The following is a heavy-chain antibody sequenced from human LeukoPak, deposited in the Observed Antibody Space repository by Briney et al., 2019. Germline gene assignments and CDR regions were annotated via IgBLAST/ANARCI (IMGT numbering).Heavy chain of an antibody. D-gene: IGHD4-23*01. V-gene: IGHV5-51*01. CDR1: GYSFTSYW. CDR2: IYPGDSDT. CDR3: ARHRRPDYGGAGHDY. J-gene: IGHJ4*02. Sequence: GESLKISCKGSGYSFTSYWIGWVRQMPGKGLEWMGIIYPGDSDTRYSPSFQGQVTISADKSISTAYLQWSSLKDSDTAMYYCARHRRPDYGGAGHDYWGQGTLVTVSS.